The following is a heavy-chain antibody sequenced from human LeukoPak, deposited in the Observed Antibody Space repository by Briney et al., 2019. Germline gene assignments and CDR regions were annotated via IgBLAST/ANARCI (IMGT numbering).Heavy chain of an antibody. D-gene: IGHD3-10*01. J-gene: IGHJ4*02. CDR1: GFTFSSYA. CDR2: ISYDGSNK. CDR3: ARGGGSGSPFFDY. Sequence: GGSLRLSCAAPGFTFSSYAMHWVRQAPGKGLEWVAVISYDGSNKYYADSVKGRFTISRDNSKNTLYLQMNSLRAEDTAVYYCARGGGSGSPFFDYWGQGTLVTVSS. V-gene: IGHV3-30*01.